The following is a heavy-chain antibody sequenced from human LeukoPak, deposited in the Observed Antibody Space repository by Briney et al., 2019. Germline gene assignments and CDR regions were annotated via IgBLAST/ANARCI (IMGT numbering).Heavy chain of an antibody. V-gene: IGHV4-39*01. CDR3: ARHEEEDGYNAKTLDY. Sequence: SETLSLTCTVSGGSISSRNYWGWVRQPPGMGLEWIGAIYYSGNTYYNPSLKSRVSISIDTSQNQFFLRLSSVTAAATAVYYCARHEEEDGYNAKTLDYWGQGALVTVSS. CDR1: GGSISSRNY. CDR2: IYYSGNT. D-gene: IGHD5-24*01. J-gene: IGHJ4*02.